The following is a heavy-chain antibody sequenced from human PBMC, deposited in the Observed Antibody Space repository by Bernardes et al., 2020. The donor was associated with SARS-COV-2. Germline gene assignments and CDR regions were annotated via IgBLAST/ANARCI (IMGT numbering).Heavy chain of an antibody. D-gene: IGHD2-8*01. CDR3: ARATETNCANRICDGRWFDP. CDR2: ISADNGHT. V-gene: IGHV1-18*04. J-gene: IGHJ5*02. CDR1: AYTFTSYG. Sequence: ASVKVSCKASAYTFTSYGINWVRQAPGQGPEWMGWISADNGHTNYAQNLQGRVTMTTDTSTSTAYMELSSLRSDDTAVYYCARATETNCANRICDGRWFDPWGQGTLVTVSS.